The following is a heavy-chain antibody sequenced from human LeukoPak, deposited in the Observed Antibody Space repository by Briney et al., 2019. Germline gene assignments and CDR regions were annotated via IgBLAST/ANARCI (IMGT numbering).Heavy chain of an antibody. V-gene: IGHV3-33*01. CDR2: IWYDGTNK. Sequence: GGSLRLSCAASGFTFSSYGMHWVRQAPGKGLEWVALIWYDGTNKYYADSVKGRFTISRDNSKNTLYLQMNSLRAEDTAVYYCARAPRHADDYYYFMDVWGEGTTVTVSS. CDR1: GFTFSSYG. J-gene: IGHJ6*03. CDR3: ARAPRHADDYYYFMDV.